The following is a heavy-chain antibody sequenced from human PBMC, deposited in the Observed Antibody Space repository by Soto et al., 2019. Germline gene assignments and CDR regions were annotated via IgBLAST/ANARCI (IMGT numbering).Heavy chain of an antibody. Sequence: QVQLQESGPGLVKPSGTLSLTCAVSGGSISSSNWWSWVRQPPGKGLEWIGEIYHSGSTNYNPSLKRRVTISVDKSKNQFSLKLSSVTAADTAVYYCARAYYYDSSGYGGWFDPWGQGTLVTVSS. CDR1: GGSISSSNW. D-gene: IGHD3-22*01. J-gene: IGHJ5*02. CDR2: IYHSGST. CDR3: ARAYYYDSSGYGGWFDP. V-gene: IGHV4-4*02.